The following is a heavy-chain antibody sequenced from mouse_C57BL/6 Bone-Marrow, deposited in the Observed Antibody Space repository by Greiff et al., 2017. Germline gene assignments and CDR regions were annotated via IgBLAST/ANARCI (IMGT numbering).Heavy chain of an antibody. CDR3: ARPYYSNYWYFDV. J-gene: IGHJ1*03. CDR2: IYPGSGST. D-gene: IGHD2-5*01. CDR1: GYTFTSYW. V-gene: IGHV1-55*01. Sequence: VQLQQPGAELVKPGASVKMSCKASGYTFTSYWITWVKQRPGQGLEWIGDIYPGSGSTNYNEKFKSKATLTVDTSSSTAYMQLSSLTSEDTAVYYCARPYYSNYWYFDVWGTGTTVTVSS.